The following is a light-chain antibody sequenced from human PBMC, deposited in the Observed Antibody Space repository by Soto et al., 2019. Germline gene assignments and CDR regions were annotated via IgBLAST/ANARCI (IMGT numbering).Light chain of an antibody. V-gene: IGLV2-14*01. CDR3: SSYTSSSTQV. Sequence: QSALTQPPSVSGSPGQSITISCTGTSSDVGGYNYVSWYQQHPGKAPKLTIYEVSNRPSGVSNRFSGSKSGNTASLTISGLQAEDEADYYCSSYTSSSTQVFGTGTKVTAL. CDR1: SSDVGGYNY. J-gene: IGLJ1*01. CDR2: EVS.